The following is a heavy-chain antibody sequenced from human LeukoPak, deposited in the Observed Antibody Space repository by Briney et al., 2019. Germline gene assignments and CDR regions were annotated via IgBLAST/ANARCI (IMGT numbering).Heavy chain of an antibody. CDR3: ARDTYDRSGYSNNWFDS. J-gene: IGHJ5*01. CDR1: GYTFISYV. CDR2: INTNTGNP. Sequence: ASVKVSCKASGYTFISYVMNWVRQAPGQGLEWMGWINTNTGNPTYAQGFTGRFVFSLDTSVSTAYLQISSLKAEDTAVYYCARDTYDRSGYSNNWFDSWGQGTLVTVSS. V-gene: IGHV7-4-1*02. D-gene: IGHD3-22*01.